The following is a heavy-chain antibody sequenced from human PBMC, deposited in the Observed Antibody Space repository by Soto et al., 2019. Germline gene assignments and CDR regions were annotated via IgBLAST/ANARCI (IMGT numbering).Heavy chain of an antibody. Sequence: SETLSLTCTVAAGSLTDYSWVWIRQPAGKGLEWIGRTFSSGSTNYNPSLKGRITMSLDTSKNQFSLKLNSATATDTAVYFCARDQGVVVTADNWFDPWGQGILVTVSS. J-gene: IGHJ5*02. CDR2: TFSSGST. CDR3: ARDQGVVVTADNWFDP. V-gene: IGHV4-4*07. D-gene: IGHD2-21*02. CDR1: AGSLTDYS.